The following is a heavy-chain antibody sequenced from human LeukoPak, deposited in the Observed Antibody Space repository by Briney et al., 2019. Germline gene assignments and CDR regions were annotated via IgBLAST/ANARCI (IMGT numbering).Heavy chain of an antibody. J-gene: IGHJ1*01. CDR2: INAGNGNT. D-gene: IGHD3-22*01. V-gene: IGHV1-3*01. Sequence: ASVKVSCKASGYTFTSYAMHWVRQAPGQRLEWMGWINAGNGNTKYSQKFQGRVTITRDTSASTAYMELSSLRSEDTAVYYCARVPLHDDSGHYYPHWGQGTLVTVSS. CDR3: ARVPLHDDSGHYYPH. CDR1: GYTFTSYA.